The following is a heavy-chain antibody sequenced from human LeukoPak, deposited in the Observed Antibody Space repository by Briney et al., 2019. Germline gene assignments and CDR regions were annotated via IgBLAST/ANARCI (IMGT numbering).Heavy chain of an antibody. Sequence: SETLSLTCTVSGGSISSYYWSWIRQPPGKGLEWIGYIHYSGSTTYNPSLKTRVTISVDTSKQQFSLKLSSVTAADTAVYYCARDGYDIDYWGQGTLVTVSS. D-gene: IGHD5-12*01. CDR1: GGSISSYY. CDR2: IHYSGST. V-gene: IGHV4-59*01. J-gene: IGHJ4*02. CDR3: ARDGYDIDY.